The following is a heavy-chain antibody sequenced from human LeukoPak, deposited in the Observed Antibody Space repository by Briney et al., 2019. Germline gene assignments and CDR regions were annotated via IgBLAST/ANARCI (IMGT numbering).Heavy chain of an antibody. Sequence: ASVKVSCKASGYTVTNYGVSWVRQAPGQGLEWMGWIGAYNGNTNYAQKLQGRVTMTTDTSTSAAYMELRSLRSDDTAVYYCARDRRSSSSNSILFDYWGQGTVVTVSS. V-gene: IGHV1-18*01. CDR3: ARDRRSSSSNSILFDY. CDR1: GYTVTNYG. CDR2: IGAYNGNT. D-gene: IGHD6-6*01. J-gene: IGHJ4*02.